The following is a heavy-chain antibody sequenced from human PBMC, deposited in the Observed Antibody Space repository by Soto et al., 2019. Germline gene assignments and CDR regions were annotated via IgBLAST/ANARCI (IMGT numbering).Heavy chain of an antibody. J-gene: IGHJ6*02. V-gene: IGHV4-31*03. D-gene: IGHD3-16*01. Sequence: PSETLSLTCTVSGGSISSGGYYWSWIRQHPGKGLEWIGYIYYSGSTYYNPSLKSRVTISVDTSKNQFSLKLSSVTAADTAVYYVGRGGGVNQKSDYYYYGMDVWGQGTTVTVSS. CDR2: IYYSGST. CDR1: GGSISSGGYY. CDR3: GRGGGVNQKSDYYYYGMDV.